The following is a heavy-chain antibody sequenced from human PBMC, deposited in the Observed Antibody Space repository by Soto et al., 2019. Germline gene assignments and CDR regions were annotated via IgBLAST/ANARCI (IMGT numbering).Heavy chain of an antibody. V-gene: IGHV4-31*03. CDR3: AREPLD. CDR1: GGSISSGGYY. Sequence: QVQLQESGPGLVKPSPTLSLNCTVSGGSISSGGYYWTWIRQHTGKGLEWIGYIYYSGITYDNPSIRGRVTISVDTSKNQSSLKLSSVTAADTAVYYCAREPLDWGQGTLVTVSS. J-gene: IGHJ4*02. CDR2: IYYSGIT.